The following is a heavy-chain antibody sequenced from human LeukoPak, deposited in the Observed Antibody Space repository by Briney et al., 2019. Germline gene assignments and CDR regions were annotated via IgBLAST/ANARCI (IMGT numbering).Heavy chain of an antibody. D-gene: IGHD1-7*01. CDR1: GGTFSSYA. CDR3: ARAGTDSLFDC. V-gene: IGHV1-69*05. J-gene: IGHJ4*02. CDR2: IIPIFGTA. Sequence: GASVKVSCKASGGTFSSYAISWVRQAPGQGLEWMGRIIPIFGTANYAQKFQGRVTIATDESTSTAYMELSSLRSEDAAVYYCARAGTDSLFDCWGQGTLVTVSS.